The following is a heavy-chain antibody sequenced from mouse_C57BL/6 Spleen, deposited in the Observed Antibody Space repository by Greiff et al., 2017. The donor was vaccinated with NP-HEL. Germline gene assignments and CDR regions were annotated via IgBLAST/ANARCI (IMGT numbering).Heavy chain of an antibody. CDR3: ARSNWDDYYAMDY. CDR1: GFTFSDYG. Sequence: DVQLVESGGGLVKPGGSLKLSCAASGFTFSDYGMHWVRQAPEKGLEWVAYISSGSSTIYYADTVKGRFTISRDNAKNTLCLQMTSLRSEDTAMYYCARSNWDDYYAMDYWGQGTSVTVSS. V-gene: IGHV5-17*01. CDR2: ISSGSSTI. D-gene: IGHD4-1*01. J-gene: IGHJ4*01.